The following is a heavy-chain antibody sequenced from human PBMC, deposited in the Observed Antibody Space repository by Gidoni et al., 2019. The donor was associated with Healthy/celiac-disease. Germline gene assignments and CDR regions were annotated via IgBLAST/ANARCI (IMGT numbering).Heavy chain of an antibody. J-gene: IGHJ4*02. Sequence: QLQLQESGPGLVKPSEPLSLTCTGSGGSISSSSYYWGWIRQPPGKRLEWIGSIYYSGSTYYNPSLKSRVTISVDTSKNQFSLKLSSVTAADTAVYYCARGFGDYWGQGTLVTVSS. CDR2: IYYSGST. CDR3: ARGFGDY. CDR1: GGSISSSSYY. V-gene: IGHV4-39*01. D-gene: IGHD3-10*01.